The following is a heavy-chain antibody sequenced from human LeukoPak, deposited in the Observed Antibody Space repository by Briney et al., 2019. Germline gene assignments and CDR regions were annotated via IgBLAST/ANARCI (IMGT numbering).Heavy chain of an antibody. V-gene: IGHV1-18*01. D-gene: IGHD3-3*01. CDR1: GYTFTRYD. CDR2: ISAYNGKT. CDR3: ARDRYYDFWSGYPLGYYYMDV. Sequence: ASVNVSCKASGYTFTRYDINWVRQASGQGLEWMGWISAYNGKTNYAKKFQGGVTMTTDTSTSTAYMELRSLRIDDTAVYYCARDRYYDFWSGYPLGYYYMDVWGKGTTVTVSS. J-gene: IGHJ6*03.